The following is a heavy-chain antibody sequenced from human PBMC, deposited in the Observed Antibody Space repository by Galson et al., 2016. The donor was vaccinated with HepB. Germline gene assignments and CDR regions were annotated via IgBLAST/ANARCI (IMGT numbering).Heavy chain of an antibody. V-gene: IGHV3-48*01. J-gene: IGHJ4*02. CDR3: ARESGASWYLIDY. CDR1: GFTLTASA. Sequence: SLRLSCAVSGFTLTASAVNWVRQAPGKGLEWIAYIGATNGAIFYADSVKGRFTISKDNAKDSLFLQMNNLGGDDTAVYYCARESGASWYLIDYWGQGTLVTVSS. CDR2: IGATNGAI. D-gene: IGHD6-13*01.